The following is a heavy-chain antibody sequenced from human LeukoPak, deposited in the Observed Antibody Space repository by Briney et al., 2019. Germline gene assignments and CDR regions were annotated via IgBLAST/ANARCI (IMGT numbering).Heavy chain of an antibody. CDR2: VTPNRGGT. CDR1: GYTFTDYY. V-gene: IGHV1-2*02. CDR3: ARAASSSWYQDYYYYMDV. Sequence: ASVKVSCKASGYTFTDYYIHWVRQAPGQGLEWMGWVTPNRGGTKYAQKFQGRVTMTRDTSIATAYMELTRLTSDDTAVYYCARAASSSWYQDYYYYMDVWGKGTTVTVSS. J-gene: IGHJ6*03. D-gene: IGHD6-13*01.